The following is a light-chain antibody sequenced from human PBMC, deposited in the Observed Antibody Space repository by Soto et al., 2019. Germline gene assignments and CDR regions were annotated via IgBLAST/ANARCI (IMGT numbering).Light chain of an antibody. V-gene: IGKV3-11*01. Sequence: EIVLTQSPATLSLSPGDRATLSCRASQSIGSYLAWYQQRPGQAPRLLIYDASNRATGIPARFSGSGSGTAFTVTITSLEPEDFAVYFCQHRSNSPPTWTFGQGTKVEIK. CDR2: DAS. CDR1: QSIGSY. CDR3: QHRSNSPPTWT. J-gene: IGKJ1*01.